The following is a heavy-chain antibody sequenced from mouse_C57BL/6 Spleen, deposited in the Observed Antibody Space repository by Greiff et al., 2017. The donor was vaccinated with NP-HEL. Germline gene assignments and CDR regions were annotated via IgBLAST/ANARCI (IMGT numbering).Heavy chain of an antibody. J-gene: IGHJ3*01. Sequence: EVMLVESGGGLVQPKGSLKLSCAASGFSFNTYAMNWVRQAPGKGLEWVARIRSKSNNYATYYADSVKDRFTISRDDSESMLYLQMNNLKTEDTAMYYCVRHGDYEVAYWGQGTLVTVSA. CDR2: IRSKSNNYAT. D-gene: IGHD2-4*01. V-gene: IGHV10-1*01. CDR1: GFSFNTYA. CDR3: VRHGDYEVAY.